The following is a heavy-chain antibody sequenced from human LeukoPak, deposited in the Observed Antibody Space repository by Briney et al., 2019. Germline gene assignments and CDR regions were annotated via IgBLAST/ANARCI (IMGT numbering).Heavy chain of an antibody. J-gene: IGHJ5*02. D-gene: IGHD3-22*01. Sequence: GASVKVSCKASGYTFTSYYMYWVRQAPGQGLEWMGIINPSGGRTSYAQKFQGRVTMTRDMSTSTVYMELSSLRSEDTAVYYCARTHYYDSRDNWFDPWGQGTLVTVSS. CDR3: ARTHYYDSRDNWFDP. CDR1: GYTFTSYY. V-gene: IGHV1-46*01. CDR2: INPSGGRT.